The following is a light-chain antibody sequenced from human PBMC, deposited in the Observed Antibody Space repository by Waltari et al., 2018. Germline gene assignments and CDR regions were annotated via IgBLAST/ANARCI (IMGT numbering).Light chain of an antibody. CDR2: GSS. CDR3: QQYNNWPPT. Sequence: EIVMTQSPATLSVPPGGRATVPCRASQSISSNLAWYQQKPGLAPRLLFYGSSTRAPGIPARFSGSGSGTEFTLTISSLQSEDFAVYSCQQYNNWPPTFGGGTKVEIK. CDR1: QSISSN. J-gene: IGKJ4*01. V-gene: IGKV3-15*01.